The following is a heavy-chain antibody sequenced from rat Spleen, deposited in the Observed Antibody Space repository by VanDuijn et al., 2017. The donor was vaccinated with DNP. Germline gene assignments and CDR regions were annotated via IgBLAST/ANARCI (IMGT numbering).Heavy chain of an antibody. D-gene: IGHD1-4*01. Sequence: EVQLVESGGGLVQPGRSMKLSCAASGFTFSDYYMAWVRQAPTKGLEWVSSISSGGGNTFYRDSVKGRFTISRDNAKNTLYLQMDSLRSEETATYDCDTPNYPGIDTGAMDAWGQGVMVTVSS. CDR3: DTPNYPGIDTGAMDA. J-gene: IGHJ2*01. V-gene: IGHV5-25*01. CDR1: GFTFSDYY. CDR2: ISSGGGNT.